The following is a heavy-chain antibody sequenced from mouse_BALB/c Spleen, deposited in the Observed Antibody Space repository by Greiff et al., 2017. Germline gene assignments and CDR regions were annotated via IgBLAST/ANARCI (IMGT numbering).Heavy chain of an antibody. CDR1: GYTFTSYW. J-gene: IGHJ4*01. V-gene: IGHV1S22*01. CDR3: TRGGGREDYYAMDY. D-gene: IGHD3-3*01. CDR2: IYPGSGST. Sequence: LQQPGSELVRPGASVTLSCKASGYTFTSYWMHWVKQRHGQGLEWIGNIYPGSGSTNYDEKFKSKGTLTVDTSSSTAYMHLSSLTSEDSAVYYCTRGGGREDYYAMDYWGQGTSVTVSS.